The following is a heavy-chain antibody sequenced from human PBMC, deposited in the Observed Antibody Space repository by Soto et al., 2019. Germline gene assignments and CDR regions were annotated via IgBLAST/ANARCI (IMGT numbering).Heavy chain of an antibody. CDR1: GYTFTSYG. J-gene: IGHJ6*02. V-gene: IGHV1-18*01. D-gene: IGHD3-9*01. Sequence: ASVKVSCKASGYTFTSYGISWVRQAPGQGLEWMGWISAYNGNTNYAQKLQGRVTMTTDTSTSTAYMELRSLRSDDTAVYYCACYYASLAGYSKVGCTDVWGQGTTVTVSS. CDR2: ISAYNGNT. CDR3: ACYYASLAGYSKVGCTDV.